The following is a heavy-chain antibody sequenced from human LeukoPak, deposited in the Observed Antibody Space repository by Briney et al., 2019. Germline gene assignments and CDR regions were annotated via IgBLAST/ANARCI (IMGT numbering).Heavy chain of an antibody. J-gene: IGHJ5*02. CDR1: GYSISSSNW. D-gene: IGHD3-3*01. V-gene: IGHV4-28*03. Sequence: SETLSLTCAVSGYSISSSNWWGWIRQPPGKGLEWIGYIYYSGSTNYNPSLKSRVTISVDTSKNQFSLKLSSVTAADTAVYYCARDATPRFLEWYHPPDPSHGWFDPWGQGTLVTVSS. CDR3: ARDATPRFLEWYHPPDPSHGWFDP. CDR2: IYYSGST.